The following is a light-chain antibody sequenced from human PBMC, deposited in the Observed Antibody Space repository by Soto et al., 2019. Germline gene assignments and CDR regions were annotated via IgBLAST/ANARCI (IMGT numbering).Light chain of an antibody. CDR3: QMYTSAPPRFT. CDR2: AAS. CDR1: QSISSY. Sequence: DIQMTQSPSSLCASVGXRXXXXXXXIQSISSYLNWYQQKPGKAPKLLIYAASSLQSGVPSRFSGSGSGTDFTLTISSLQPEDVATYYCQMYTSAPPRFTFGGGTKVDIK. J-gene: IGKJ4*01. V-gene: IGKV1-39*01.